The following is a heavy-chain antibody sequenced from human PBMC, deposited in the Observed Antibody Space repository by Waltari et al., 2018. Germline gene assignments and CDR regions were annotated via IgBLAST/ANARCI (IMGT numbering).Heavy chain of an antibody. Sequence: EVQLVESGGGLVKPGGSLRLSCAASGFTFSSYSMNWVRQAPGKGLEWVSSISSSSSYIYDADSVKGRFTIARDNAKNSLYLQMNSLRAEDTAVYYCARDLPAAIHILYYYGMDVWGQGTTVTVSS. CDR3: ARDLPAAIHILYYYGMDV. D-gene: IGHD2-2*01. J-gene: IGHJ6*02. CDR1: GFTFSSYS. V-gene: IGHV3-21*01. CDR2: ISSSSSYI.